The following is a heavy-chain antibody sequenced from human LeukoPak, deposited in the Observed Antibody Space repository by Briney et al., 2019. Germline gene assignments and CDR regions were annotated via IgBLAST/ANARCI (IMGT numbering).Heavy chain of an antibody. CDR3: ARVGGYSYGYRGYYYYYMDV. CDR2: IYYSGST. J-gene: IGHJ6*03. V-gene: IGHV4-61*01. Sequence: SETLSLTCIVSGGSISSSIYYWSWIRQPPGKGLEWIGYIYYSGSTNYNPSLKSRVTISVDTSKNQFSLKLSSVTAADTAVYYCARVGGYSYGYRGYYYYYMDVWGKGTTVTVSS. CDR1: GGSISSSIYY. D-gene: IGHD5-18*01.